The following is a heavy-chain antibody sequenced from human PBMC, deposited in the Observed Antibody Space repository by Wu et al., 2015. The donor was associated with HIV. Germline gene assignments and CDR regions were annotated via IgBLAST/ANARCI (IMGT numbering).Heavy chain of an antibody. CDR3: ASYGPGYNWMYS. CDR2: ILPNTDAT. D-gene: IGHD1-20*01. Sequence: LVQSGSSVKKPGSSVRVSCTASGDTLRGYSVTWVRQAPGQGLEWMGWILPNTDATKYAPRFQGRVTMTRDTSISTIYMELRGLRSDDTALYFCASYGPGYNWMYSWGQGTLVTVSS. V-gene: IGHV1-2*02. J-gene: IGHJ4*02. CDR1: GDTLRGYS.